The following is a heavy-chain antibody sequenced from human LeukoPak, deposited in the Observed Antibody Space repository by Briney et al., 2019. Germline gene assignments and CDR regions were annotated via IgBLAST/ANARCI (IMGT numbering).Heavy chain of an antibody. CDR3: AKDRGNSGWYLYFDS. CDR2: IDWDGSIT. CDR1: GFRFDDYT. D-gene: IGHD6-19*01. Sequence: SGGSLRLSCAASGFRFDDYTMHWVRQRPGRGLEWFSFIDWDGSITHYADSLKGRFTVSRDNTKNSLYLQMSSLRTDDSGLYYCAKDRGNSGWYLYFDSWGQGTLVTVSS. J-gene: IGHJ4*02. V-gene: IGHV3-43*01.